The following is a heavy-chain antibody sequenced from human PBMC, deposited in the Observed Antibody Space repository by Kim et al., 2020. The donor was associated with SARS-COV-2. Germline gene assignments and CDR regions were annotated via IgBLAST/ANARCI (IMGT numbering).Heavy chain of an antibody. J-gene: IGHJ4*02. CDR3: ARGDCSSTSYYGAIDY. CDR2: IYYSGST. CDR1: GGSISSYY. Sequence: SETLSLTCTVSGGSISSYYWSWIWQPPGKGLEWIGYIYYSGSTNYNPTLKSRVTISVDTSKNQFSLKLSSVTAADTAGDYCARGDCSSTSYYGAIDYWGQGTLVTVSS. V-gene: IGHV4-59*01. D-gene: IGHD2-2*01.